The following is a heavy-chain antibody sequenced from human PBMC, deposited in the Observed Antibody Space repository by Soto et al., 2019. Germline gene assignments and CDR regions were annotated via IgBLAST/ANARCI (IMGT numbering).Heavy chain of an antibody. CDR1: GFTFSSYA. CDR2: ISYDGSNK. V-gene: IGHV3-30-3*01. Sequence: QVQLVESGGGVVQPGRSLRLSCAASGFTFSSYAMHWVRQAPGKGLEWVAVISYDGSNKYYADSVKGRFTISRDNSKNTLYRQMNSLRAEDTGVYYCERDRDYDMLTGYYMYYYYGMDVWGQGTTVTVSS. J-gene: IGHJ6*02. CDR3: ERDRDYDMLTGYYMYYYYGMDV. D-gene: IGHD3-9*01.